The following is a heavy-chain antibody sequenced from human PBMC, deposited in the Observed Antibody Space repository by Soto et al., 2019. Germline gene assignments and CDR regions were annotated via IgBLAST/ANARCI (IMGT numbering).Heavy chain of an antibody. Sequence: QVQLEQSGAEVKKPGASVKVSCKASGYIFSNFGMHWVRQAPGQRLEWMGWINGGNGYTKYSQNLQGRVTITRHTSASTVYMEVSSLRSEDTAIYYCARDPLTSVATTRNWFDSWGQGTQVAVSS. CDR3: ARDPLTSVATTRNWFDS. CDR1: GYIFSNFG. CDR2: INGGNGYT. D-gene: IGHD2-2*01. J-gene: IGHJ5*01. V-gene: IGHV1-3*01.